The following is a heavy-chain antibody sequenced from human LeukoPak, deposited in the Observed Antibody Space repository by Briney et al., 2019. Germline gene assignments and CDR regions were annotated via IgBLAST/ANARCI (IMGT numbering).Heavy chain of an antibody. CDR3: ARHGTISSESYFDY. J-gene: IGHJ4*02. D-gene: IGHD1-14*01. CDR1: GGSISSSTYY. CDR2: IYYSGTT. Sequence: PSETLSLTCTVSGGSISSSTYYWGWIRQPPGKGLEWIADIYYSGTTRYNPSLKSRLTISVDTSKNQISLKLSSVTAADTAVYYCARHGTISSESYFDYWGQGALVTVSS. V-gene: IGHV4-39*01.